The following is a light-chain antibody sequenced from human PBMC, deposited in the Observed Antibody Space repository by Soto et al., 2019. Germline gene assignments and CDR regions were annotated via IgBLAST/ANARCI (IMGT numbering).Light chain of an antibody. J-gene: IGKJ1*01. CDR3: QQYYSTPWT. V-gene: IGKV4-1*01. Sequence: EIVLTPAPGTLSLSPGERATLSCRASQSVSSDYLAWYQQKPGQPPKXXIYWASTRESGVPDRFSGSGSGTDFTLTISSLQAEDGAVYYCQQYYSTPWTFGQGTKGDIK. CDR2: WAS. CDR1: QSVSSDY.